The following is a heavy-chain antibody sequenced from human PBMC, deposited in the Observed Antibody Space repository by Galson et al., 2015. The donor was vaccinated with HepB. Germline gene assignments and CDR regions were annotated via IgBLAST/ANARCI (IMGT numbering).Heavy chain of an antibody. CDR3: ARSSEMIDYGDYEKEYFDY. J-gene: IGHJ4*02. D-gene: IGHD4-17*01. CDR1: GASIDSNTYS. CDR2: IYYSGTT. V-gene: IGHV4-39*02. Sequence: ETLSLTCTVSGASIDSNTYSWGWVRQPPGKGLDWIGTIYYSGTTSYNPSLKSRVTMSVDRSKNHFSLKLNSVTAADTAVYYCARSSEMIDYGDYEKEYFDYWGQGTLVTVSS.